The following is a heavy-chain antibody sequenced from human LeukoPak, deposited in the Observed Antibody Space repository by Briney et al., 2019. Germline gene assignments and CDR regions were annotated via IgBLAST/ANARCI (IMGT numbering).Heavy chain of an antibody. D-gene: IGHD2-15*01. CDR1: GFTFSSYG. CDR3: AKVGGGSTWDIVVVVAATPVYYFDY. V-gene: IGHV3-30*18. Sequence: GGSLRLSCAASGFTFSSYGMHWVRQAPGKGLEWVAVISYDGSNKYYADSVKGRFTISRDNSKNTLYLQMNSLRAEDTAVYYCAKVGGGSTWDIVVVVAATPVYYFDYWGRGTLVTVSS. J-gene: IGHJ4*02. CDR2: ISYDGSNK.